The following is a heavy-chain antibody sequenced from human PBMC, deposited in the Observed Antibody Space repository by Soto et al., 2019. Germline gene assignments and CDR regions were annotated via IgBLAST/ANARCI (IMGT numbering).Heavy chain of an antibody. Sequence: GSLRLSCAASGFTFSSYEMNWVRQAPGKGLEWVSYISSSGSTIYYADSVKGRFTISRDNAKNSLYLQMNSLRAEDTAVYYCARAYYYDSSGYYPPVDAFDIWGQGTMVTVSS. V-gene: IGHV3-48*03. CDR2: ISSSGSTI. D-gene: IGHD3-22*01. CDR1: GFTFSSYE. J-gene: IGHJ3*02. CDR3: ARAYYYDSSGYYPPVDAFDI.